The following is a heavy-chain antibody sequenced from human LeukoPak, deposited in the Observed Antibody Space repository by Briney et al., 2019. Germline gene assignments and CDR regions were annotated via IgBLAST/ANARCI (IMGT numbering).Heavy chain of an antibody. Sequence: PSETLSLTCTVSGGSISSYYWSWIRQPAGKGLEWIGRIYTSGSTNYNPSLKGRVTMSVDTSKNQFSLKLSSVTAADTAVYYCARHLSRSVYNWNDVGWFDPWGQGTLVTVSS. CDR2: IYTSGST. V-gene: IGHV4-4*07. CDR3: ARHLSRSVYNWNDVGWFDP. D-gene: IGHD1-20*01. CDR1: GGSISSYY. J-gene: IGHJ5*02.